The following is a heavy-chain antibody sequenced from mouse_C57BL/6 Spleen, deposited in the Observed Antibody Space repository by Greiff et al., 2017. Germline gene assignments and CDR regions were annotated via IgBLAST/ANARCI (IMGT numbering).Heavy chain of an antibody. Sequence: QVQLQQSGAELARPGASVKMSCKASGYTFTSYGISWVKQRPGQGLEWIGEIYPRSGNTYYNEKFKGKATLTADKSSSTAYMELRNLTSEDSAVYYWAITTGVATDGYGDDWGTGTTVTVSS. CDR1: GYTFTSYG. J-gene: IGHJ1*03. CDR3: AITTGVATDGYGDD. D-gene: IGHD1-1*01. CDR2: IYPRSGNT. V-gene: IGHV1-81*01.